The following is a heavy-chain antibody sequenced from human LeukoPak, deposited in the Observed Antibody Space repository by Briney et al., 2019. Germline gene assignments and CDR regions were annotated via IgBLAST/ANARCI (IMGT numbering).Heavy chain of an antibody. Sequence: ASQTLSLTCAVSGGSISSGGYSWSWIRQPPGKGLEWIGYIYTTGSTNYNPSLKSRVTISVDTSKNQFSLKLSSVTAADTAVYYCARRKLGINTWYFDLWGRGTLVTVSS. CDR1: GGSISSGGYS. J-gene: IGHJ2*01. CDR3: ARRKLGINTWYFDL. D-gene: IGHD7-27*01. CDR2: IYTTGST. V-gene: IGHV4-61*09.